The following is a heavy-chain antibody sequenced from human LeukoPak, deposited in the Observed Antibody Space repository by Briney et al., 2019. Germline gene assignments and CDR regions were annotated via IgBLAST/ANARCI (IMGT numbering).Heavy chain of an antibody. Sequence: GESLQISCRGSGSTFTNYWIGGVRRLPGKGLEWMGIIYPGESAARYSPSFQGQVTISVDQSISTTYLQWSSLKASDTAIYYCARPGQRTDNAGWNHFDYWGQGTLVTVSS. D-gene: IGHD1-1*01. CDR1: GSTFTNYW. CDR2: IYPGESAA. V-gene: IGHV5-51*01. J-gene: IGHJ4*02. CDR3: ARPGQRTDNAGWNHFDY.